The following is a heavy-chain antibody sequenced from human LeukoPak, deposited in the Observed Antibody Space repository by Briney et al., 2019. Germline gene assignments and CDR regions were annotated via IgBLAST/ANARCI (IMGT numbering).Heavy chain of an antibody. CDR3: VRTVTTFNLDL. D-gene: IGHD4-17*01. CDR2: IIPILGIA. CDR1: GGTFSSYA. V-gene: IGHV1-69*04. J-gene: IGHJ2*01. Sequence: ASVKVSCKASGGTFSSYAISWVRQAPGQGLEWMGRIIPILGIANYAQKFQGRVTITADKSTSTAYMELSSLRSADTAVSYCVRTVTTFNLDLWGRGTLVTVSS.